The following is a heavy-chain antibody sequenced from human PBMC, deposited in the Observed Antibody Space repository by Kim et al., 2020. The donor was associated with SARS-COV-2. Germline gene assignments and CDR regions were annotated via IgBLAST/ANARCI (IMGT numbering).Heavy chain of an antibody. CDR2: IYYSGST. J-gene: IGHJ4*02. D-gene: IGHD5-18*01. CDR3: AREGGYSYGWE. Sequence: SETLSLTCTVSGGSISSYYWSWIRQPPGKGLEWIGYIYYSGSTNYNPSLKSRVTISVDTSKNQFSLKLSSVTAADTAVYYCAREGGYSYGWEWGQGTLVTVS. CDR1: GGSISSYY. V-gene: IGHV4-59*13.